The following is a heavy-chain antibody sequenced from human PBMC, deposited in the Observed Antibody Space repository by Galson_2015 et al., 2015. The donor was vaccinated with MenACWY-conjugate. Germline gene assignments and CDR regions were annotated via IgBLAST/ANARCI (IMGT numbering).Heavy chain of an antibody. CDR2: INAGNGNT. Sequence: SVKVSCKASGYTFTSYAMHWVRQAPGQRLEWMGWINAGNGNTKYSQKFQGRVTITRDTSASTAYMELSSLRSEDTAVYYCARVGWNVHWFDPWGQATLFTVSS. D-gene: IGHD1-1*01. CDR1: GYTFTSYA. V-gene: IGHV1-3*01. J-gene: IGHJ5*02. CDR3: ARVGWNVHWFDP.